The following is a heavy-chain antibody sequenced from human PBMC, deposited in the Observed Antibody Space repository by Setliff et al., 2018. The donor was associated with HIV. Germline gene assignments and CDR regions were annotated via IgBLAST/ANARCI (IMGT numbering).Heavy chain of an antibody. Sequence: SETLSLTCAVFGESFSNYHWNWFRQPPGGGLEWIGEISHSGNTDYNSSLKSRVTISVDPSKKQFSLEMRSLTAADTAIYYCARDQRLPGVQPPYWYFDLWG. D-gene: IGHD2-2*01. CDR1: GESFSNYH. CDR2: ISHSGNT. J-gene: IGHJ2*01. CDR3: ARDQRLPGVQPPYWYFDL. V-gene: IGHV4-34*01.